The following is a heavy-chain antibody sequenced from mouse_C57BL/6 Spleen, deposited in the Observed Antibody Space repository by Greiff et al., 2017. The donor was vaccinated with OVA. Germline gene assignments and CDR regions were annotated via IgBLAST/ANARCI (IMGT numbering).Heavy chain of an antibody. Sequence: EVKLQESGGGLVKPGGSLKLSCAASGFTFSSYAMSWVRQTPEKRLEWVATISDGGSYTYYPDNVKGRFTISRDNAKNNLYLQMSHLKSEDTAMYYCARRSKGWYFDVWGTGTTVTVSS. CDR2: ISDGGSYT. CDR1: GFTFSSYA. J-gene: IGHJ1*03. D-gene: IGHD2-5*01. V-gene: IGHV5-4*03. CDR3: ARRSKGWYFDV.